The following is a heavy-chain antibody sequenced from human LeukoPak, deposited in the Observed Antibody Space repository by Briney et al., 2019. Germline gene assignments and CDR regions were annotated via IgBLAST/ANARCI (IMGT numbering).Heavy chain of an antibody. D-gene: IGHD1-7*01. CDR2: ISSNGGST. J-gene: IGHJ4*02. V-gene: IGHV3-64*05. CDR1: GFTFSSYA. CDR3: VKGRGRELVTYFFDY. Sequence: GGSLRLSCSASGFTFSSYAMHWVRQAPGKRLEYVSAISSNGGSTYYADSVKGRFTISRDNSKNTLYFQMSTLRAEDTAVYYCVKGRGRELVTYFFDYWGQGTLVTVSS.